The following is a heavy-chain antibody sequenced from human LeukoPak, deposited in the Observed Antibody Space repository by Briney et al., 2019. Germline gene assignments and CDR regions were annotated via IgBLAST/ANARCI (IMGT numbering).Heavy chain of an antibody. CDR3: ATQIVVVPAAIDNDAFDI. D-gene: IGHD2-2*01. J-gene: IGHJ3*02. Sequence: GGSLRLSCAASGFTFSSYTMNWVRQAPGKGLEWVSAISGSGGSTYYADSVKGRFTISRDNSKNTLYLQMNSLRAEDTAVYYCATQIVVVPAAIDNDAFDIWGQGTMVTVSS. V-gene: IGHV3-23*01. CDR1: GFTFSSYT. CDR2: ISGSGGST.